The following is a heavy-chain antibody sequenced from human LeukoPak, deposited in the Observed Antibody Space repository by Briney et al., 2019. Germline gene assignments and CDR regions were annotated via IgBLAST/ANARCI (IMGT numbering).Heavy chain of an antibody. CDR2: ISSSSSYI. Sequence: PGGSLRLSCAPSGFTFSSHSMNWVRQAPGKGLEWVSFISSSSSYIYYADSVKGRFTISRDNAKKSLYLQMNSLRAEDTAVYYCARRVAVAGHLYWYFDLWGRGTLVTVSS. J-gene: IGHJ2*01. CDR1: GFTFSSHS. CDR3: ARRVAVAGHLYWYFDL. V-gene: IGHV3-21*01. D-gene: IGHD6-19*01.